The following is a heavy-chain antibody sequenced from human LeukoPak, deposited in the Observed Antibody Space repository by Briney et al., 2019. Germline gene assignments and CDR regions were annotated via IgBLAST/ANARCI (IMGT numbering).Heavy chain of an antibody. Sequence: SVKVSCKASGYTSTGHYMHWVRQAPGQGLEWMGGIIPIFGTANYAQKFQGRVTITADESTSTAYMGLSSLRSEDTAVYYCARDGYSGYGTFDYWGQGTLVTVSS. J-gene: IGHJ4*02. CDR1: GYTSTGHY. CDR2: IIPIFGTA. V-gene: IGHV1-69*13. D-gene: IGHD5-12*01. CDR3: ARDGYSGYGTFDY.